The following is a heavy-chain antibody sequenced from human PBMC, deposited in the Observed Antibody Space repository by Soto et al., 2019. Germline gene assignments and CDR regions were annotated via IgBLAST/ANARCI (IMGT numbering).Heavy chain of an antibody. CDR1: GYTFSSYG. D-gene: IGHD1-26*01. V-gene: IGHV1-18*04. CDR3: ARDGFTVISSGSFDY. CDR2: ISAGKGDT. Sequence: VQLVQSGAEVRKPGASVKVSCKASGYTFSSYGISWVRQAPGKGLEWMGWISAGKGDTNYAQKFQGRVSMTTEKTTSTAYMELRSLTSNDTAVYYCARDGFTVISSGSFDYWGQGTLVTVSS. J-gene: IGHJ4*02.